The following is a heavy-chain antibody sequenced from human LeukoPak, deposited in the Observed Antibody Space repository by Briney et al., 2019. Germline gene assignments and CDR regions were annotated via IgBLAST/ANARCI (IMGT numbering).Heavy chain of an antibody. D-gene: IGHD2-15*01. CDR2: INHSGST. CDR3: ARAARYCSGGSCFRRGVYFDY. V-gene: IGHV4-34*01. Sequence: PSETLSLTCAVYGGSFSGYYWSWIRQPPGKGLEWIGEINHSGSTNYNPSLKSRVTMSVDTSKNQFSLRLSAVNAADTAVYYCARAARYCSGGSCFRRGVYFDYWGQGTLVTVSS. J-gene: IGHJ4*02. CDR1: GGSFSGYY.